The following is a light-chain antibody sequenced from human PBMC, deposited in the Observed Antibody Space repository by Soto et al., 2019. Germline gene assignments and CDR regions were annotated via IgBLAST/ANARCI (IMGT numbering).Light chain of an antibody. V-gene: IGKV3-11*01. J-gene: IGKJ5*01. CDR1: QSVTNY. Sequence: EIFLTQSPDTLSLSPGERATISCRASQSVTNYIAWYQQRPGQAPRLLIYDASNRASGVPARFSGSGSGTDFTLTISSLQPEDFAVYYCQQRSNWPHTFGQGTRLEIK. CDR2: DAS. CDR3: QQRSNWPHT.